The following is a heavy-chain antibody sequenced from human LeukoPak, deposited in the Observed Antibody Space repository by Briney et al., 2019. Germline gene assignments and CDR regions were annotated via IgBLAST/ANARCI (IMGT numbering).Heavy chain of an antibody. V-gene: IGHV3-7*05. CDR1: GFTFSRYR. J-gene: IGHJ4*02. Sequence: GESLRLSCTASGFTFSRYRMTWVRQAPGKGLEWVANVKEDGSQKYYVGSMRGRFTISRDNAEKSLYLQMNSLTAEDTAVYFCARDSATGGFDYWGQGILVTVSS. CDR2: VKEDGSQK. CDR3: ARDSATGGFDY. D-gene: IGHD1-1*01.